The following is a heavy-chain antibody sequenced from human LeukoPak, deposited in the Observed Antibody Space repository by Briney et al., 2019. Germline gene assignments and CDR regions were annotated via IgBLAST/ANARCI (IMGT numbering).Heavy chain of an antibody. CDR1: GGSISSYY. J-gene: IGHJ4*02. Sequence: SETLSLTCTVSGGSISSYYWSWIRQPPGKGLEWIGYIYYSGSTNYNPSLKSRVTISVDTSKNQFSLKLSSVTAADTAVYYCARLSRIAAAGKPHPYYFDYWGQGTLVTVSS. V-gene: IGHV4-59*08. D-gene: IGHD6-13*01. CDR3: ARLSRIAAAGKPHPYYFDY. CDR2: IYYSGST.